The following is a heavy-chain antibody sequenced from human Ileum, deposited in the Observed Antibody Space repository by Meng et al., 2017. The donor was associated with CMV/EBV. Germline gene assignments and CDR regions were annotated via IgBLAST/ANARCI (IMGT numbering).Heavy chain of an antibody. CDR2: INTNTGNP. D-gene: IGHD1-26*01. CDR3: AKTSYFVGVTDLDY. Sequence: SGYHFNTYAMNWVRQAPGPGLEWMGWINTNTGNPTYAQGFTGRFVFSLGTSVSTAYLQISSLKAEDTAVYYCAKTSYFVGVTDLDYWGQGTLVTVSS. V-gene: IGHV7-4-1*02. J-gene: IGHJ4*02. CDR1: GYHFNTYA.